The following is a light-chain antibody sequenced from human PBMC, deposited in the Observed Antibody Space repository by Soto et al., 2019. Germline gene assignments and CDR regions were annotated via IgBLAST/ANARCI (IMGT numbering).Light chain of an antibody. CDR1: QNINSN. V-gene: IGKV3-15*01. J-gene: IGKJ5*01. CDR2: RAS. Sequence: EIVMTQSPATLSVSPGESATLSCRASQNINSNLAWYQQKPGQAPRLLIYRASTMATGIPARFSGSGSGTEFTLTISSLQSEDFAVYYCQQYNNWPPITFGRGTRLEIK. CDR3: QQYNNWPPIT.